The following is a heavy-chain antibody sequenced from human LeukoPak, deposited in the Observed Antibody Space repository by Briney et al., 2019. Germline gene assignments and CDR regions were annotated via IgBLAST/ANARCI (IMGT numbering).Heavy chain of an antibody. CDR3: ARDRYDHMGCYGMDV. V-gene: IGHV1-3*01. Sequence: ASVRVSCKTSRYTLTHYSMQCARQPPGQSREWMGWINAGNGNTKYSQKFQGRVTITRDTSASTAYMELSSLRSEDTAVYYCARDRYDHMGCYGMDVWGQGTTVTVSS. J-gene: IGHJ6*02. D-gene: IGHD1-1*01. CDR1: RYTLTHYS. CDR2: INAGNGNT.